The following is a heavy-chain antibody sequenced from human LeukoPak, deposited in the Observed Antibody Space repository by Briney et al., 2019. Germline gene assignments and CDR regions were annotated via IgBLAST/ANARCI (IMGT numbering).Heavy chain of an antibody. D-gene: IGHD6-13*01. Sequence: SETLSLTCTVSGGSIRSSYYYWGWIRQPPGKGLEWIGSIYDSGSTYYNPSLKSRVTISVDTSKNQFSLKLSSVTAADTAVYYCARGRQQLATRIYYYYGMDVWGQGTTVTVSS. CDR3: ARGRQQLATRIYYYYGMDV. CDR2: IYDSGST. V-gene: IGHV4-39*07. CDR1: GGSIRSSYYY. J-gene: IGHJ6*02.